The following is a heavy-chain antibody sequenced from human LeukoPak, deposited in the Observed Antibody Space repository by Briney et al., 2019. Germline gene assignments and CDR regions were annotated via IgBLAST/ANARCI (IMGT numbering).Heavy chain of an antibody. D-gene: IGHD4-17*01. V-gene: IGHV4-4*07. CDR1: GNCISIYY. Sequence: SETLSLTCTVSGNCISIYYWSWIRQPAREGLEWIGHIYTSGSTNYNPSLKSRVTMSVDTSKNQFSLKLSSVTAADTAVYYCARGPTTVTRAFDYWGQGTLVTVSS. J-gene: IGHJ4*02. CDR2: IYTSGST. CDR3: ARGPTTVTRAFDY.